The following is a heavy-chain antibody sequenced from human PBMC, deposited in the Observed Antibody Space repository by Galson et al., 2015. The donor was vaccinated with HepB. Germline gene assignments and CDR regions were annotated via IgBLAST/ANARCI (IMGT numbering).Heavy chain of an antibody. J-gene: IGHJ4*02. D-gene: IGHD2-15*01. V-gene: IGHV3-7*01. Sequence: SLRLSCAASGFTFGRDGLSWVRQTPGKGLEWVANIKDDGSETYYVDSVKGRFTISRDNGKNSLYLQMNSLRSEDTAVYYCARDPAAWDYWGQGNLVTVSS. CDR3: ARDPAAWDY. CDR1: GFTFGRDG. CDR2: IKDDGSET.